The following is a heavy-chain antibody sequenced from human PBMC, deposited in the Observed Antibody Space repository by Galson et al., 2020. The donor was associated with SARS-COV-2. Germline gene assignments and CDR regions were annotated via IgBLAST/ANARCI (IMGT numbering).Heavy chain of an antibody. J-gene: IGHJ3*02. CDR1: GTSISSGSYS. V-gene: IGHV4-30-2*01. D-gene: IGHD4-17*01. Sequence: SETLSLTCAVSGTSISSGSYSCNWIRPPPGTGLEWTGYITHSGGTYYNPSLKSRVTISGDRSKNQFSLRLSSVTAADTAVYYCARLHYGEYAPEAFDIWGPGTRVTVAS. CDR2: ITHSGGT. CDR3: ARLHYGEYAPEAFDI.